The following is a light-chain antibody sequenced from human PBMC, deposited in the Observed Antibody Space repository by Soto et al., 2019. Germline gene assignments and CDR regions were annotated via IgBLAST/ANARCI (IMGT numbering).Light chain of an antibody. CDR2: DVS. CDR3: CSYAGNYTWV. Sequence: QSALTQPRSVSGSPGQSVTISCTGTSSDVGGYNYVSWYQQHPGKAPKLMIYDVSKQPSGVPDRFSGSKSGNTASLTISGLQAEDEADYYCCSYAGNYTWVFGGGTKLTVL. V-gene: IGLV2-11*01. J-gene: IGLJ2*01. CDR1: SSDVGGYNY.